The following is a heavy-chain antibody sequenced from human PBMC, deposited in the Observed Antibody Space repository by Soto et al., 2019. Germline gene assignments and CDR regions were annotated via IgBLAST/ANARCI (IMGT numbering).Heavy chain of an antibody. V-gene: IGHV4-4*02. CDR2: IYHSGST. CDR3: ASLVIGFYTSSNCYADYFYY. D-gene: IGHD2-2*01. CDR1: SGSISSSNW. Sequence: QVQLQESGPGLVKPSGTLSLTCDVSSGSISSSNWWSWVRQPPGKGLEWSGEIYHSGSTNYNPSLNSRVIISVEKAKNQCSLNLSSVPAADTVVYYCASLVIGFYTSSNCYADYFYYWGQGTLVTVSS. J-gene: IGHJ4*02.